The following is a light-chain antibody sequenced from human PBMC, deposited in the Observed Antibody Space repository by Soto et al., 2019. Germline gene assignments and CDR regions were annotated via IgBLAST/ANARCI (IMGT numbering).Light chain of an antibody. CDR1: QDIRNF. CDR3: QKYSSVPV. V-gene: IGKV1-27*01. J-gene: IGKJ3*01. Sequence: DLQMTQSPTSLSASVGDRVTITCRASQDIRNFVAWYQQKPGKAPKLLIYAASTLQSGVPSRFSGSGSGTDFTLSINSLLPEDVATYSCQKYSSVPVFGPGTKVEIK. CDR2: AAS.